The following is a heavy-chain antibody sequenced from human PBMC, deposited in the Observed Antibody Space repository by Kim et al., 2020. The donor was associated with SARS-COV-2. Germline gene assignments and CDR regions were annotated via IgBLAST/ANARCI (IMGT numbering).Heavy chain of an antibody. Sequence: GGSLRLSCAASGFTFSSYVMSWVRQAPGKGLEWVSAIVGNGGATYYADSVKGRFTISRDNSKNTLYLQMNSLRAEDTALYYCAREEVRRGDYWGQGTLVTVSS. D-gene: IGHD3-22*01. CDR2: IVGNGGAT. CDR3: AREEVRRGDY. CDR1: GFTFSSYV. J-gene: IGHJ4*02. V-gene: IGHV3-23*01.